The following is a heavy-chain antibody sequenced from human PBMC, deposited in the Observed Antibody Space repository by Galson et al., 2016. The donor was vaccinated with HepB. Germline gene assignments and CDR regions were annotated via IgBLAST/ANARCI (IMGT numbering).Heavy chain of an antibody. V-gene: IGHV3-74*01. Sequence: SLRLSCAASGFTFSSYWMHWVRQAPGKGLMWVSRISGDGNSTSYADSVKGRFTISRDNAKNTLYLQMNSLRAEDTAMYFCTRDLATVADTWFDPWGRGTLVTVSS. J-gene: IGHJ5*02. CDR2: ISGDGNST. CDR1: GFTFSSYW. CDR3: TRDLATVADTWFDP. D-gene: IGHD6-19*01.